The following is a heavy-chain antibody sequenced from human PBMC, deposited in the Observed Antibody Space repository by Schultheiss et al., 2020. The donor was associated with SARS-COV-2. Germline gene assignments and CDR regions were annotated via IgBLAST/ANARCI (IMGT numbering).Heavy chain of an antibody. V-gene: IGHV3-23*01. CDR3: AKHSITMIVVVINKYYFDY. CDR1: GFTFSSYA. J-gene: IGHJ4*02. D-gene: IGHD3-22*01. CDR2: ISGSGGST. Sequence: GGSLRLSCAASGFTFSSYAMSWVRQAPGKGLEWVSAISGSGGSTYYADSVKGRFTISRDNSKNTLYLQMNSLRAEDTAVYYCAKHSITMIVVVINKYYFDYWGQGTLVTVSS.